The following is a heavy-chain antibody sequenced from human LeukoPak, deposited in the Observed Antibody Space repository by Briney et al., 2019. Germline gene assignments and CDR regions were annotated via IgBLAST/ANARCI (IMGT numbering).Heavy chain of an antibody. D-gene: IGHD2-2*02. V-gene: IGHV3-30*04. Sequence: GGSLRLSCAAPGFTFSSYAMHWVRQAPGKGLEWVAVISYDGSNKYYADSVKGRFTISRDNSKNTLYLQMNSLRAEDTAVYYCVAPGYCSSTSCYTFDYWGQGTLVTVSS. CDR3: VAPGYCSSTSCYTFDY. CDR2: ISYDGSNK. J-gene: IGHJ4*02. CDR1: GFTFSSYA.